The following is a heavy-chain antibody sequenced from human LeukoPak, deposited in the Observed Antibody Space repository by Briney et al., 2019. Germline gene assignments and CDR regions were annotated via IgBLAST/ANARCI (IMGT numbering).Heavy chain of an antibody. CDR3: ASVDSSGYYYSNGPFDY. CDR2: IYHSGST. D-gene: IGHD3-22*01. CDR1: GYSISSDYY. Sequence: SETLSLTCAVSGYSISSDYYWGWIRQPPGKGLEWIGSIYHSGSTYYNPSLKSRVTISVDTSKNQFSLKLSSVTAADTAVYYCASVDSSGYYYSNGPFDYWGQGTLVTVSS. V-gene: IGHV4-38-2*01. J-gene: IGHJ4*02.